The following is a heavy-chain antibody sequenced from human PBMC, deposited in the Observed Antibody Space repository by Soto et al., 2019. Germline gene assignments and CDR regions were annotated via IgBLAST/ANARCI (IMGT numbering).Heavy chain of an antibody. CDR2: IDLSGTTT. CDR1: GFSFSEYS. Sequence: GGSLRLSCAASGFSFSEYSMNWVRQAPGKGLEWVSFIDLSGTTTYYRDSVKGRFTISKDKSMNTVYLQMNSLRVEDTTIYYSWKDRFPDGIYFFDSGGRGVLVPVSS. CDR3: WKDRFPDGIYFFDS. J-gene: IGHJ5*01. D-gene: IGHD3-9*01. V-gene: IGHV3-23*03.